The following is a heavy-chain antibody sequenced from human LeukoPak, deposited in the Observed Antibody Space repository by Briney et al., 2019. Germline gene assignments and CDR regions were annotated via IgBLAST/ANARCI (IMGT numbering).Heavy chain of an antibody. J-gene: IGHJ4*02. Sequence: GAPLKISCKASGSRFTSYWISWVRQMPGKGLDWMGRIEPSDSYTNYSPSFQGHVTISADRSISTAYLQWSSLKASDTAMYYCARHLVGATRNFDYWGQGTLVTVSS. CDR2: IEPSDSYT. CDR1: GSRFTSYW. D-gene: IGHD1-26*01. CDR3: ARHLVGATRNFDY. V-gene: IGHV5-10-1*01.